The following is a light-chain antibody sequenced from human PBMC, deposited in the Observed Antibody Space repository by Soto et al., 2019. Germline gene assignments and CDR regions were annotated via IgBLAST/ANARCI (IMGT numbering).Light chain of an antibody. Sequence: RASQSVSSSYLAWYQHKPGQAPRLLIHGASSRVTGTSVMLSGGGSGTGFAVSVFRLKPADYAVYDCPNYQSLSFGAGTKVDIK. V-gene: IGKV3-20*01. J-gene: IGKJ4*01. CDR3: PNYQSLS. CDR2: GAS. CDR1: QSVSSSY.